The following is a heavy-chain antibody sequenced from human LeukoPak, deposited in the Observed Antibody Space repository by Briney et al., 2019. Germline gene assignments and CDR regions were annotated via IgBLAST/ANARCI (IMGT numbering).Heavy chain of an antibody. Sequence: GGSLRLSCAASGFTFSSYNMNWVRQAPGKGLEWVSSISSGSSYIYYADSVKGRFTISRDNAKNSLYLQMNSLRAEDTAVYYCARASVLAGGAFDIWGQGTMVTVSS. D-gene: IGHD3-10*01. CDR1: GFTFSSYN. CDR3: ARASVLAGGAFDI. CDR2: ISSGSSYI. V-gene: IGHV3-21*01. J-gene: IGHJ3*02.